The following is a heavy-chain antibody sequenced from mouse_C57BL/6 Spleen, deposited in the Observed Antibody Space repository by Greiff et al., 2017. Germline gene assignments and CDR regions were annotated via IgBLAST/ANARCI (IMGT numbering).Heavy chain of an antibody. CDR2: IYPGDGDT. J-gene: IGHJ2*01. CDR1: GYAFSSYW. D-gene: IGHD1-1*01. CDR3: ARSSGYYGSRYFDY. V-gene: IGHV1-80*01. Sequence: QVQLQQSGAELVKPGASVKISCKASGYAFSSYWMNWVKQRPGKGLEWIGQIYPGDGDTNYNGKFKGKATLTADKSSSTAYMQLSSLTSEDSAVYFCARSSGYYGSRYFDYWGQGTTLTVSS.